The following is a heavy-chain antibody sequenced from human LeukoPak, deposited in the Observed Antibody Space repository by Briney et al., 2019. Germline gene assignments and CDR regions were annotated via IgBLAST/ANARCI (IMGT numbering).Heavy chain of an antibody. D-gene: IGHD5-12*01. CDR1: GGSISSSSYY. J-gene: IGHJ4*02. Sequence: SETLSLTCTVSGGSISSSSYYWGWIRQPPGKGLEWIGSIHYSGSTYYNPSLKSRVTISVDTSKNQFSLKLSSVTAADTAVYYCARSSGYDYDYWGQGTLVTVSS. CDR2: IHYSGST. V-gene: IGHV4-39*07. CDR3: ARSSGYDYDY.